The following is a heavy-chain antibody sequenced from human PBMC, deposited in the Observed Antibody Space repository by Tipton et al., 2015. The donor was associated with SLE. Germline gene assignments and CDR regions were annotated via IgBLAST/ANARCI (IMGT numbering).Heavy chain of an antibody. Sequence: TLSLTCTVSGGSISTGAYYWGWIRQPPGKGMEWIGSMHHGGGTFCSPSLKSRVTISLDTSMNQFSLKLSSVTAADTAVYYCARDCDFRNAFDLWGRGTLVTVSS. CDR2: MHHGGGT. J-gene: IGHJ2*01. V-gene: IGHV4-39*07. D-gene: IGHD1-14*01. CDR3: ARDCDFRNAFDL. CDR1: GGSISTGAYY.